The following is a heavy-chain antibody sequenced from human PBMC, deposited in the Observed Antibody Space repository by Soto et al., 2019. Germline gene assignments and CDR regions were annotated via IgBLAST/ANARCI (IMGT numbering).Heavy chain of an antibody. V-gene: IGHV4-31*03. CDR2: IYYSGST. Sequence: SETLSLTCTVSGGSISSGGYYWSWIRQHPGKGLEWIGYIYYSGSTYYNPSLKSRVTISVDTSKNQFSLKLSSVTAADTAVYYCARFGYYYDSSGYLYYFAYWGQGTLVTVSS. D-gene: IGHD3-22*01. CDR3: ARFGYYYDSSGYLYYFAY. J-gene: IGHJ4*02. CDR1: GGSISSGGYY.